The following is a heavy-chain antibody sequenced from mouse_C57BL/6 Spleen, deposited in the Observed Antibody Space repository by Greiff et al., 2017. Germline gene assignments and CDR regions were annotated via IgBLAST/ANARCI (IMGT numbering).Heavy chain of an antibody. Sequence: QVQLQQPGAELVRPGSSVKLSCKASGYTFTSYWMDWVKQRPGQGLEWIGNIYPSDSETHYNQKFKDKATLTVDKSSSTAYMQRSSLTSEDSAVYYCARGAGTHFDYWGQGTPLTVSS. D-gene: IGHD4-1*01. J-gene: IGHJ2*01. CDR3: ARGAGTHFDY. CDR2: IYPSDSET. CDR1: GYTFTSYW. V-gene: IGHV1-61*01.